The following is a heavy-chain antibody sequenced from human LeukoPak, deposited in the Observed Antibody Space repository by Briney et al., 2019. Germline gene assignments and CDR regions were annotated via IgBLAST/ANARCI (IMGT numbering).Heavy chain of an antibody. J-gene: IGHJ4*02. CDR2: ISAYNGNT. Sequence: SSLKVSCKASGYTFTSYGISWVRQAPGQGLEWMGWISAYNGNTNYAQKLQGRVTMTTDTSTSTAYMELRGLRYDDTGVYYCARGPPMLPTVTLTYWGQGTLVTVSS. CDR3: ARGPPMLPTVTLTY. V-gene: IGHV1-18*01. D-gene: IGHD2-8*01. CDR1: GYTFTSYG.